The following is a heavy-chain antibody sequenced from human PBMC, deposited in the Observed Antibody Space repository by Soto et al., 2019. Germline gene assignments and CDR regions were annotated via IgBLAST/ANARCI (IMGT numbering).Heavy chain of an antibody. Sequence: QVQLVQSGAEVKKPGSSVKVSCKASGGTFSSYAISWVRQAPGQGLEWMGGIIPIFGTANYAQKFQGRVTITADESTSTAYMELSSLRSEDTAVYYCARVAVSGFGVVVGVYYYYGMDVWGQGTTVTVSS. J-gene: IGHJ6*02. V-gene: IGHV1-69*01. CDR3: ARVAVSGFGVVVGVYYYYGMDV. CDR1: GGTFSSYA. CDR2: IIPIFGTA. D-gene: IGHD3-3*01.